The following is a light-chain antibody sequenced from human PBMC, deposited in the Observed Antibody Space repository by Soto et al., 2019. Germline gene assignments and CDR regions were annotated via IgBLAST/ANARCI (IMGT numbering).Light chain of an antibody. V-gene: IGKV1-27*01. CDR1: QGISTY. CDR2: AAS. CDR3: QRYNSAPWT. J-gene: IGKJ1*01. Sequence: DIQMTQSPSSLSESAGDRVTITCRASQGISTYLNWYQQKPGKAPNLLIYAASTLQSGVPSRFSGSGSGTDFTLTISSLQPEDVATYYCQRYNSAPWTFGQGTKVDI.